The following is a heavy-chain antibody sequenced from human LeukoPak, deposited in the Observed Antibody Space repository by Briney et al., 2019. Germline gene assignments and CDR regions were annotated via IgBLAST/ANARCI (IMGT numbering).Heavy chain of an antibody. CDR1: GFTFSDYG. CDR2: ISYDGSNT. CDR3: AREGTYTQLDY. J-gene: IGHJ4*02. D-gene: IGHD3-16*01. V-gene: IGHV3-30*03. Sequence: HPGGSLRLSCVASGFTFSDYGMFWVRQAPGKGLEWVAVISYDGSNTYYGDSVKGRFTISRDNAKNTLYLQMNSLRGEDTAVYYCAREGTYTQLDYWGQGTLVTVSS.